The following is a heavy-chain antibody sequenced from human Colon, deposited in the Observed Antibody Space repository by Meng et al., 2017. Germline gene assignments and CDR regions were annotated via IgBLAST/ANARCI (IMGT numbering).Heavy chain of an antibody. CDR3: ARGLFDY. CDR1: GGSFSGYY. V-gene: IGHV4-34*01. CDR2: INHSGST. Sequence: QVQLELWGGGVLKLSESLALTWAVYGGSFSGYYWSWIRQPSGKGLEWIGEINHSGSTNYTPSLKSRVTISVETSKIQFSLKLSSVTAADTAVYYCARGLFDYWGQGTLVTVSS. J-gene: IGHJ4*02.